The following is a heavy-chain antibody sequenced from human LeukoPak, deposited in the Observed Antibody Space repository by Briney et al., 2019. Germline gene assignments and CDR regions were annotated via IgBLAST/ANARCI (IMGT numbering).Heavy chain of an antibody. CDR1: GGTLSRYA. V-gene: IGHV1-69*01. J-gene: IGHJ5*02. CDR2: IIASFGTA. Sequence: SVKVSCKASGGTLSRYAISWVRQAPGQGLEWMGGIIASFGTANYAQKFQGRVTISADESSGTAYMELSSLRSEDTAVYYCARQFYTAIVLFWFDPWGLGTLVTVSS. D-gene: IGHD5-18*01. CDR3: ARQFYTAIVLFWFDP.